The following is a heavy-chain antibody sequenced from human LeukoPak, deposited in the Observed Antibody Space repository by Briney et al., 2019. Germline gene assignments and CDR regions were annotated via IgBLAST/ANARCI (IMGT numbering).Heavy chain of an antibody. CDR3: ARGPPIRHYYYYYYMDV. CDR2: INSDGSST. CDR1: GFTFSSYW. Sequence: PGGSLRLSCAASGFTFSSYWMHWVRQAPGKGLVWVSRINSDGSSTSYADSVKGRFTISRDNAKNTLYLQMNSLRAEDTAVYYCARGPPIRHYYYYYYMDVWGKGTTVTVSS. V-gene: IGHV3-74*01. J-gene: IGHJ6*03.